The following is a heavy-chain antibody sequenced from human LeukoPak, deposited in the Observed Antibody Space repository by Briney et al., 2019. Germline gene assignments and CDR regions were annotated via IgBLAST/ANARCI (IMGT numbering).Heavy chain of an antibody. J-gene: IGHJ5*02. CDR1: GYTFTGYY. D-gene: IGHD2-15*01. V-gene: IGHV7-4-1*02. CDR2: INTNSGTP. CDR3: ARVPFVVMGVTGNWFDP. Sequence: ASVKVSCKASGYTFTGYYMHWVRQAPGQGLEWMGWINTNSGTPTYGQGFTGRFVFSLDTSVNTAYLQISSLKAEDTAVYYCARVPFVVMGVTGNWFDPWGQGTLVTVSS.